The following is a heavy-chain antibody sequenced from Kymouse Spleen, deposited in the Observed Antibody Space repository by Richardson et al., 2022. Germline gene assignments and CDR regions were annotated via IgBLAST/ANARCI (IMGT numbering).Heavy chain of an antibody. D-gene: IGHD6-6*01. CDR2: INHSGST. J-gene: IGHJ6*02. V-gene: IGHV4-34*01. CDR1: GGSFSGYY. Sequence: QVQLQQWGAGLLKPSETLSLTCAVYGGSFSGYYWSWIRQPPGKGLEWIGEINHSGSTNYNPSLKSRVTISVDTSKNQFSLKLSSVTAADTAVYYCARGGESSSSGRYYYYGMDVWGQGTTVTVSS. CDR3: ARGGESSSSGRYYYYGMDV.